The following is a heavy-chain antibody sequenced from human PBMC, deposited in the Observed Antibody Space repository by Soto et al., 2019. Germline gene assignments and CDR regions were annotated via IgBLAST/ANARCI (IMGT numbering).Heavy chain of an antibody. D-gene: IGHD2-2*01. CDR3: ARAGVVPAAIPWAGLGY. J-gene: IGHJ4*02. CDR1: GYTFTSYG. CDR2: ISDYNGKT. V-gene: IGHV1-18*01. Sequence: QVQLVQSGAEVKKPGASVKVSCKASGYTFTSYGISWVRQAPGQGLEWMGWISDYNGKTNYAQKRQGRVTMTTDTSTSTAYMELRSLRSDDTAVYYCARAGVVPAAIPWAGLGYWGQGTLVTVSS.